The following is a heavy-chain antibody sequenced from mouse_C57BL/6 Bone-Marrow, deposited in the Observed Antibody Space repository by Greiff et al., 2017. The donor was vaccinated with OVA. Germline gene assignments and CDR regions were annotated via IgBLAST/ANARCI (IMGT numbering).Heavy chain of an antibody. Sequence: VQLQQSGAELVRPGASVKLSCTASGFNIKDDYMHWVKQRPEQGLAGIGWIDPENGDTEYASKLQGKATITADTSSNTAYLQLSSLPSEDTAVYYCTAYYYGSSYEAWFAYWGQGTLVTVSA. V-gene: IGHV14-4*01. CDR1: GFNIKDDY. CDR3: TAYYYGSSYEAWFAY. CDR2: IDPENGDT. J-gene: IGHJ3*01. D-gene: IGHD1-1*01.